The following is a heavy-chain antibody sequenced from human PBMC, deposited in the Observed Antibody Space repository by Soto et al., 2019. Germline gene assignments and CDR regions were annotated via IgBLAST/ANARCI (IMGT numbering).Heavy chain of an antibody. V-gene: IGHV3-23*01. CDR3: NSMDD. CDR1: GFTFSHYA. J-gene: IGHJ4*02. Sequence: EVHLLEFGGGLVQPGGSLRLSCAASGFTFSHYAMGWVRQAPGKGLEWVSAISGTGDTTNYADSVKGRFTIYRDNSKNTVYLQRDSRRAEDTAVYYCNSMDDWGQGTLVTVSS. D-gene: IGHD2-2*03. CDR2: ISGTGDTT.